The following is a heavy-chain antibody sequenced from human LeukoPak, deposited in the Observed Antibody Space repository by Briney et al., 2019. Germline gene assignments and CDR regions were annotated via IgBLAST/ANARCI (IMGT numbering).Heavy chain of an antibody. CDR3: ARDHKYDSHYGMDV. CDR2: IIPIFGTA. V-gene: IGHV1-69*13. J-gene: IGHJ6*02. CDR1: GGTFSSYA. Sequence: SVKVSCKAPGGTFSSYAISWVRQAPGQGLEWMGGIIPIFGTANYAQKFQGRVTITADESTSTAYMELSSLRSEDTAVYYCARDHKYDSHYGMDVWGQGTTVTVSS. D-gene: IGHD3-3*01.